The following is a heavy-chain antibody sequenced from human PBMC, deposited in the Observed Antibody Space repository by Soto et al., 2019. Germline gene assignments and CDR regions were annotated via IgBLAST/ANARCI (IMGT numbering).Heavy chain of an antibody. CDR3: ARSLNDFWSGYFGPPYYYGMDV. CDR1: VGSISSGDYY. D-gene: IGHD3-3*01. V-gene: IGHV4-30-4*01. J-gene: IGHJ6*02. Sequence: SETLSLTCTVSVGSISSGDYYWSWIRQPPGKGLEWIGYIYYSGSTYYNPSLKSRVTISVDTSKNQFSLKLSSVTAADTAVYYCARSLNDFWSGYFGPPYYYGMDVWGQGTTVTVSS. CDR2: IYYSGST.